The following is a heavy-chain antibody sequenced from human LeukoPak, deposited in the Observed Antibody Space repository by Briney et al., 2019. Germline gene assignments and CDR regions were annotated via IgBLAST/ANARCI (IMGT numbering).Heavy chain of an antibody. CDR3: AKDTPHCSSTSCYYDY. CDR2: ISGSGGST. V-gene: IGHV3-23*01. CDR1: GFTFSSYA. J-gene: IGHJ4*02. Sequence: GGYLRLSCAASGFTFSSYAMSWIRQAPGKGLEWVSAISGSGGSTYYADSVKGRFTISRDNSKNTLYLQMNSLRAEDTAVYYCAKDTPHCSSTSCYYDYWGQGTLVTVSS. D-gene: IGHD2-2*01.